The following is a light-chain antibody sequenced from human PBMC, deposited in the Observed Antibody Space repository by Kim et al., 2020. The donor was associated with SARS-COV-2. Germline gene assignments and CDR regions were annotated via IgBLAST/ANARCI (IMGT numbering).Light chain of an antibody. V-gene: IGLV1-47*01. CDR1: TSNIGRKY. J-gene: IGLJ2*01. CDR3: GAWDDSLSRPL. CDR2: ANS. Sequence: GQTVTISCSGGTSNIGRKYVYWYQQLPGMAPKLLIQANSQRPSGVPDRFSGSKSGTSASLVISGLRSEDEADYHCGAWDDSLSRPLFGGGTQLTVL.